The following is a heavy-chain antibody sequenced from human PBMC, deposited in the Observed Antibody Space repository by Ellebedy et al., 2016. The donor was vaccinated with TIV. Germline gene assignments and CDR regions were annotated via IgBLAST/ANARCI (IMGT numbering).Heavy chain of an antibody. D-gene: IGHD2-15*01. J-gene: IGHJ4*02. CDR3: AKPRFCSDGDFNSAFDH. V-gene: IGHV3-23*01. CDR2: ISGRGVNT. Sequence: GESLKISXEASGFNFKIYSMAWVRQGPGKGLEWVSGISGRGVNTEYEDSAKGRFTISRDNSRNTLFLQMNSLRAEDTAVYYCAKPRFCSDGDFNSAFDHWGQGTLVTVSS. CDR1: GFNFKIYS.